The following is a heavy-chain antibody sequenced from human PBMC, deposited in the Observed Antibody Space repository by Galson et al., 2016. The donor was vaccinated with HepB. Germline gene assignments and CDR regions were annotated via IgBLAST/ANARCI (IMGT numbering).Heavy chain of an antibody. CDR2: IEPSDSYT. CDR3: ASEFYYSSSGSYYPPSYAMDV. Sequence: WISWVRQMPGKGLEWMGRIEPSDSYTNYNPSFQGHVTISADKSITTAYLQWSSLRASDTAIYYCASEFYYSSSGSYYPPSYAMDVWGQGTTVTVSS. V-gene: IGHV5-10-1*01. D-gene: IGHD3-10*01. CDR1: W. J-gene: IGHJ6*02.